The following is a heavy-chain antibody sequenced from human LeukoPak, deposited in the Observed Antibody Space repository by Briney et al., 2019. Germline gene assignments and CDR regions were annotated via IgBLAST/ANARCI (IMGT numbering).Heavy chain of an antibody. J-gene: IGHJ3*02. CDR3: ARWKYSSGWYPDAFDI. D-gene: IGHD6-19*01. CDR1: GFTFSSYS. CDR2: ISSSSSYI. Sequence: GGSLRLSCAASGFTFSSYSMNWVRQAPGKGLEWVSSISSSSSYIYYADSVKGRFTISRDNAKNSLYLQMNSLRAEDTAVYYCARWKYSSGWYPDAFDIWGQGTMVTVSS. V-gene: IGHV3-21*01.